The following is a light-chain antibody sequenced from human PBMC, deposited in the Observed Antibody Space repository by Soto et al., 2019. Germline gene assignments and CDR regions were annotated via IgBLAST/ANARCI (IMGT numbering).Light chain of an antibody. J-gene: IGKJ1*01. V-gene: IGKV1-5*03. CDR3: QHCDSYWT. CDR1: KSISTS. Sequence: DIQMTQSPCTLSASVGDRVTITCRASKSISTSLAWYQQIPGKAPKVLIYKASSLESGVPSRFSGSGSGTEFTLTISSLQPDDFATYYCQHCDSYWTFGQGTKVEIK. CDR2: KAS.